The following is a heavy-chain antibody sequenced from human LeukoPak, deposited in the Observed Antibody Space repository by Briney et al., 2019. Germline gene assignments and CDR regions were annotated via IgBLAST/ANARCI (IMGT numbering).Heavy chain of an antibody. CDR3: ARGDDFFMGVVIISDY. D-gene: IGHD3-3*01. V-gene: IGHV1-2*06. CDR1: GYTFTGYY. Sequence: ASVKVSCKASGYTFTGYYMHWVRQAPGQGLEWMGRINPNSGGTNHAQKFQGRVTMTRDTSISTAYMELSRLRSDDTAVYYCARGDDFFMGVVIISDYWGQGTLVTVSS. CDR2: INPNSGGT. J-gene: IGHJ4*02.